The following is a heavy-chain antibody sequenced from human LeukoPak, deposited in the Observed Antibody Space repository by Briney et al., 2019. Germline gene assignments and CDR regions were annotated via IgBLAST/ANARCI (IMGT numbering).Heavy chain of an antibody. CDR2: INSDGSST. Sequence: PGGSLRLSCAAAGFTFSSYWMHWVRQAPGKGLVWVSRINSDGSSTRYADSVKGRFTISRDNAKNTLYLQMNSLRAEDTAVYYCARGDILTGSGYYYMDVWGKGTTVTISS. CDR1: GFTFSSYW. V-gene: IGHV3-74*01. J-gene: IGHJ6*03. D-gene: IGHD3-9*01. CDR3: ARGDILTGSGYYYMDV.